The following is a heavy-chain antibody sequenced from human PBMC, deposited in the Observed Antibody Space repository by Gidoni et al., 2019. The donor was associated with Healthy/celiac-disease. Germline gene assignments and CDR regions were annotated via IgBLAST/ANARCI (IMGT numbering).Heavy chain of an antibody. CDR1: GFTFSSYG. J-gene: IGHJ4*02. Sequence: QVQLVESGGGVVQPGRCVRLLCAASGFTFSSYGMHWVRQAPGKGLEWVAVIWYDGSNKFYADSVKGRFTISRDNSKNTLYLQMNSLRAEDTAVYYCAREGLRYSSGWFLYWGQGTLVTVSS. D-gene: IGHD6-19*01. V-gene: IGHV3-33*01. CDR2: IWYDGSNK. CDR3: AREGLRYSSGWFLY.